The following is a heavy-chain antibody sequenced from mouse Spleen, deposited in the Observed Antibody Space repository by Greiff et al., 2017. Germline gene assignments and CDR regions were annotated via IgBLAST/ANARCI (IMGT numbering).Heavy chain of an antibody. CDR2: IDPSDSYT. Sequence: QVQLQQPGAELVMPGASVKLSCKASGYTFTSYWMHWVKQRPGQGLEWIGEIDPSDSYTNYNQKFKGKATLTVDKSSSTAYMQLSSLTSEDSAVYYCARELYGNYPAYWGQGTLVTVSA. CDR1: GYTFTSYW. V-gene: IGHV1-69*01. CDR3: ARELYGNYPAY. J-gene: IGHJ3*01. D-gene: IGHD2-1*01.